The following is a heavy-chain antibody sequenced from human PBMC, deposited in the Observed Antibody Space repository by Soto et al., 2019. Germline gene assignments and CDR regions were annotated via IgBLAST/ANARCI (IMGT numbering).Heavy chain of an antibody. CDR1: GYTFTSYA. J-gene: IGHJ3*02. CDR2: INAGNGNT. CDR3: ARLNYEILTCYYRGDAFDI. V-gene: IGHV1-3*01. Sequence: QVQLVQSGAEVKKPGASVKVSCKASGYTFTSYAMHWVRQAPGQRLEWMGWINAGNGNTKYSQKFQGRVTITRDTHARTDDMELSSLRSEDTAVYYCARLNYEILTCYYRGDAFDIWGQGTMVTVSS. D-gene: IGHD3-9*01.